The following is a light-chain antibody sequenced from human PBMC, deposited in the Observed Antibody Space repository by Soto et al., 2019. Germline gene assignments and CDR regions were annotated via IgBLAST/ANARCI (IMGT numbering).Light chain of an antibody. J-gene: IGKJ4*01. CDR2: DAS. V-gene: IGKV3-11*01. CDR3: QQRGNWPRT. Sequence: EIVLTQSPSTLSLSPGERATLSCRASQSVSSYLAWYQQKPGQAPRLLIYDASNRATGIPARFSGSGSGTDFTLTISSPEPEDFAVYYCQQRGNWPRTFGGGTKVDIK. CDR1: QSVSSY.